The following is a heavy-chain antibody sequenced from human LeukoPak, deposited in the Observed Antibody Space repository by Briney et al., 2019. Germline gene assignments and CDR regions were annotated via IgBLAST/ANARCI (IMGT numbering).Heavy chain of an antibody. V-gene: IGHV4-34*01. D-gene: IGHD6-6*01. CDR1: GGSFSGYY. CDR2: INHSGST. Sequence: PSETLSLTCAVYGGSFSGYYWSWIRQPPGKGLGWIGEINHSGSTNYNPSLKSRVTISVDTSKNQFSLKLSSVTAADTAVYYCARGSIEYSPFDYWGQGTLVTVSS. CDR3: ARGSIEYSPFDY. J-gene: IGHJ4*02.